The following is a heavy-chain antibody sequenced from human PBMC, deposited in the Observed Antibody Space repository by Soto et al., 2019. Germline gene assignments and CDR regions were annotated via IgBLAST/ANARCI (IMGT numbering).Heavy chain of an antibody. D-gene: IGHD3-22*01. J-gene: IGHJ4*02. Sequence: GASVKVSCKASGYTFTSYYMHWVRQAPGQGLEWMGIINPSGGSTSYAQKFQGRVTMTRDTSTSTVYMELSSLRSEDTAVYYCARDKRYYYDSSGYLFDYRGQGTLVTVSS. CDR2: INPSGGST. V-gene: IGHV1-46*01. CDR3: ARDKRYYYDSSGYLFDY. CDR1: GYTFTSYY.